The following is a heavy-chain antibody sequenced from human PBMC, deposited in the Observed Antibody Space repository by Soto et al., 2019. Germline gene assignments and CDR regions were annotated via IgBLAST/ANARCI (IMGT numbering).Heavy chain of an antibody. J-gene: IGHJ5*02. D-gene: IGHD6-13*01. CDR3: ARSKTGYSSCWYGDHNWFDP. V-gene: IGHV6-1*01. CDR1: GDSVSSNSAA. CDR2: TYYRSKWYN. Sequence: LSLTCAISGDSVSSNSAAWNWIRQSPSRGLEWLGRTYYRSKWYNDYAVSVKSRITTNPDTSKNQFSLQLNSVTPEDTAVYYCARSKTGYSSCWYGDHNWFDPWGQGTLVTVSS.